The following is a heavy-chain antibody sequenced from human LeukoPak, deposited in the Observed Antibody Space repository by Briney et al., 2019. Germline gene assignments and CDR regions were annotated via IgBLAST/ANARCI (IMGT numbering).Heavy chain of an antibody. CDR2: INHSGST. CDR3: ARDLSPGYSGYDPEDAFDI. D-gene: IGHD5-12*01. CDR1: GGSFSGYY. Sequence: SETLSLTCAVYGGSFSGYYWSWIRQPPGKGLEWIGEINHSGSTNYNPSLKSRVTISVDTSKNQFSLKLSSVTAADTAVYYCARDLSPGYSGYDPEDAFDIWGQGTMVTVSS. V-gene: IGHV4-34*01. J-gene: IGHJ3*02.